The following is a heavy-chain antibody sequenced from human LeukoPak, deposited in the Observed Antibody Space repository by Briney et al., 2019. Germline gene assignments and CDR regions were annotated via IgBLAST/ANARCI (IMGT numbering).Heavy chain of an antibody. CDR2: ISSSGSCI. V-gene: IGHV3-21*06. J-gene: IGHJ4*02. CDR1: GFTFSSYG. Sequence: PGGSLRLSCAASGFTFSSYGMHWVRQAPGKGLEWVSSISSSGSCIYYADSVKGRFTISRDNAKNSLDLQMNSLRVEDTAVYYCTRRLDDWGQGTLVTVSS. CDR3: TRRLDD. D-gene: IGHD3-16*01.